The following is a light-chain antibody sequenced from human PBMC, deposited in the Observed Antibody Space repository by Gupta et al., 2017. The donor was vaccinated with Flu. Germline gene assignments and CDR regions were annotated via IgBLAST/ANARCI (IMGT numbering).Light chain of an antibody. J-gene: IGKJ2*02. Sequence: GDRVTITCRASQSISSYLNWYQQKPGKAPKLLIYAASRLQSGVPSRFSGSGSGTDFTLTISRLQPEDFATYYCQQSDSTPCTFGQRTKLEIK. CDR1: QSISSY. CDR3: QQSDSTPCT. CDR2: AAS. V-gene: IGKV1-39*01.